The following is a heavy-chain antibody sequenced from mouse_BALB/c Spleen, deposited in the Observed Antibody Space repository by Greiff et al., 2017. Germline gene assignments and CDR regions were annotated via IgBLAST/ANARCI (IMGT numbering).Heavy chain of an antibody. CDR3: ARGENGNYDFDY. Sequence: VQLQQSGPELVKPGASVKISCKASGYSFTGYYMHWVKQSHVKSLEWIGRINPYNGATSYNQNFKDKASLTVDKSSSTAYMELHSLTSEDSAVYYCARGENGNYDFDYWGQGTTLTVSS. D-gene: IGHD2-1*01. CDR2: INPYNGAT. V-gene: IGHV1-31*01. J-gene: IGHJ2*01. CDR1: GYSFTGYY.